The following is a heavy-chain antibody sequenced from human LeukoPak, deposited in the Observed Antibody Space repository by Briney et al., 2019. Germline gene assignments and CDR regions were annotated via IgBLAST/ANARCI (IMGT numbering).Heavy chain of an antibody. CDR2: IKQDGSEK. CDR3: ARDLGAGDWYFDL. Sequence: PGGSLRLSCAASGFTFSSYWMSWVRKAPGRGLEWVANIKQDGSEKYYVDSVKGRFTISRDNAKNSLYLQMNSLRAEDTAVYYCARDLGAGDWYFDLWGRGTLVTVSS. J-gene: IGHJ2*01. D-gene: IGHD3-16*01. V-gene: IGHV3-7*01. CDR1: GFTFSSYW.